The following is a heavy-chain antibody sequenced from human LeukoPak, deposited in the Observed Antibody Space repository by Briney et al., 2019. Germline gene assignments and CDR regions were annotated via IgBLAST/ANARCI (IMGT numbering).Heavy chain of an antibody. V-gene: IGHV3-23*01. CDR1: GFTFSTSA. Sequence: PRGSLRLSCAASGFTFSTSAMSWVRQAPGKGLEWVSGISASSGRTYYGDSVKGRFTISRDNSKNTLYLQMNSLSADDTAVYYCARDLAMDVWGQGIMVTVSS. CDR3: ARDLAMDV. CDR2: ISASSGRT. J-gene: IGHJ6*02.